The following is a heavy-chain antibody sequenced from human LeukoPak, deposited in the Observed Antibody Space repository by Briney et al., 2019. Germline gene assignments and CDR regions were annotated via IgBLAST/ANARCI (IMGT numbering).Heavy chain of an antibody. D-gene: IGHD6-19*01. J-gene: IGHJ4*02. V-gene: IGHV3-48*01. Sequence: GGSLRLSCAASGFTFSSYSMSWVRQAPGKGLEWVSYISSSSSTIYYADSVKGRFTISRDNAKNSLYLQMNSLRVEDTAVYYCARGTYTSGWDWGQGTLVTVSS. CDR1: GFTFSSYS. CDR3: ARGTYTSGWD. CDR2: ISSSSSTI.